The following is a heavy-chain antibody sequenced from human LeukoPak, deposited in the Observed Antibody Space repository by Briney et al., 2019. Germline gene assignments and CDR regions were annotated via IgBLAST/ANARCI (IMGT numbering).Heavy chain of an antibody. CDR2: IYYSGSP. CDR3: ARDLSVTYFDS. V-gene: IGHV4-59*01. CDR1: GGSISTYY. D-gene: IGHD2-21*02. Sequence: TSETLSLTCTVSGGSISTYYWSWIRQPPGKGLEWIGYIYYSGSPNYNPSLKSRVTISVDTSKNQFSLKLSSVTAADTAMYYCARDLSVTYFDSWGQGTLVTVSS. J-gene: IGHJ4*02.